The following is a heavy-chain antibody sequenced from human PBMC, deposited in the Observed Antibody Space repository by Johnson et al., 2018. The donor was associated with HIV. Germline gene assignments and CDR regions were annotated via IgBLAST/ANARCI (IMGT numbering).Heavy chain of an antibody. CDR2: MRYDGRDR. Sequence: QVQLVESGGGVVQPGGSLRLSCRASGFTFSNFGMHWVRQAPGKGLEWVAFMRYDGRDRYYVDSVKGRFTISRDNSKNTLFLQMDSLRPEDTAVYYCAKDLPVDGHGHGAFDIWGQGTVVTVSS. J-gene: IGHJ3*02. CDR1: GFTFSNFG. V-gene: IGHV3-30*02. D-gene: IGHD2-8*01. CDR3: AKDLPVDGHGHGAFDI.